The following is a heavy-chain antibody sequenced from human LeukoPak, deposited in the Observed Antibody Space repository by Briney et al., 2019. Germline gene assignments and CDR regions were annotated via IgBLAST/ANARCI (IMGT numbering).Heavy chain of an antibody. CDR2: MKHDGSAK. CDR1: GFTFSTSW. J-gene: IGHJ5*02. D-gene: IGHD2-15*01. CDR3: ARGTDISPNWLDP. V-gene: IGHV3-7*01. Sequence: GGSLRLSCIASGFTFSTSWMNWVPQAPGKGLEWVANMKHDGSAKYYGDSVKGRFTISRDNAKKSVYLQMDSLRAEDTAMYYCARGTDISPNWLDPWGQGTLVTVSS.